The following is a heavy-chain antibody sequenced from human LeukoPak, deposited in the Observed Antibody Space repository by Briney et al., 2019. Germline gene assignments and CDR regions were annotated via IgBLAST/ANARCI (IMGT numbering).Heavy chain of an antibody. CDR2: ISSSSSYI. CDR3: ATEWGIGDY. Sequence: PGGPLRLSCAASGFTFSSYSMNWVRQAPAKGLEWVSSISSSSSYIYYADSVKGRFTISRDNAKNSLYLQMNSLRAEDTAVYYCATEWGIGDYWGQGTLVTVSS. V-gene: IGHV3-21*01. D-gene: IGHD3-16*01. CDR1: GFTFSSYS. J-gene: IGHJ4*02.